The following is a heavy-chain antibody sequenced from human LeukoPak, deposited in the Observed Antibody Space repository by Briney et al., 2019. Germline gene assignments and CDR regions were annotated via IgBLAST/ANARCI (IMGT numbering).Heavy chain of an antibody. J-gene: IGHJ4*02. CDR3: AKDSKKSSVYCSPDY. V-gene: IGHV3-23*01. CDR2: ISDNGGST. Sequence: GGSLRLSCAASGFTFSSYAMSWVRRAPGKGLEWVSGISDNGGSTYYADSVKGRFTISRDNSKNTLYLQMNSLRAEDTAVYYCAKDSKKSSVYCSPDYWGQGTLVIVSS. CDR1: GFTFSSYA. D-gene: IGHD2-15*01.